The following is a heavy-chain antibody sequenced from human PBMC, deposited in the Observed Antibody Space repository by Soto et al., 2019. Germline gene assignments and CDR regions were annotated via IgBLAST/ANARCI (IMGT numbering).Heavy chain of an antibody. Sequence: QVPLVQSGAEVKKPGSSVKVSCKASGGTFSSYAISWVRQAPGQGLEWMGGIIPIFGTANYAQKFQGRVTITADESTSTAYMELSSLRSEDTAVYYCARARIAAAPDYYYGMDVWGQGTTVTVSS. V-gene: IGHV1-69*01. CDR3: ARARIAAAPDYYYGMDV. CDR1: GGTFSSYA. J-gene: IGHJ6*02. D-gene: IGHD6-13*01. CDR2: IIPIFGTA.